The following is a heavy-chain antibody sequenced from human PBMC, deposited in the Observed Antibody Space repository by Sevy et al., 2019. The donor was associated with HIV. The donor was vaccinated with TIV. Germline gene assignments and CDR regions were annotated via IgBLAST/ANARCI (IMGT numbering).Heavy chain of an antibody. CDR1: GYSISSGYY. J-gene: IGHJ4*02. CDR3: ARGHSSGWLTGDY. CDR2: IYHSGST. D-gene: IGHD6-19*01. Sequence: QSQTLSLTCAVSGYSISSGYYWGWIRQPPGKGLEWIGSIYHSGSTYYNPSLKSRVTISVDTSKNQFSLKLSSVTAADTAVYYCARGHSSGWLTGDYWGQGTLVTVSS. V-gene: IGHV4-38-2*01.